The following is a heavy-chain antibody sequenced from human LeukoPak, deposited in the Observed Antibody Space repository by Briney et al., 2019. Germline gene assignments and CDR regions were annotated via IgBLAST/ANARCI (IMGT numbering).Heavy chain of an antibody. D-gene: IGHD2-2*02. J-gene: IGHJ4*02. CDR3: ARGGPNQPLLYRPGGPLYY. V-gene: IGHV4-34*01. Sequence: SETLSLTCAVYGGSFSGYYWSWIRQPPGKGLEWIGEINHSGSTNYNPSLKSRVTISVDTSKNQFSLKLSSVTAADTAVYYCARGGPNQPLLYRPGGPLYYWGQGTLVTVSS. CDR1: GGSFSGYY. CDR2: INHSGST.